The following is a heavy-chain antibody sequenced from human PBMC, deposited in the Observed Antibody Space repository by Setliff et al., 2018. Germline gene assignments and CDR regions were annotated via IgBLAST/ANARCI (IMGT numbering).Heavy chain of an antibody. Sequence: SETLSLTCAVYGGSFSDYYWSWIRQSPGKGLEWIGEINHSGSTNYNPSLKTRVTISVDTSKNQFSLTLSSVTAADTAVYYCARGPPRIVVPSTKAWFDPWGQGTLVTVSS. V-gene: IGHV4-34*01. J-gene: IGHJ5*02. CDR2: INHSGST. CDR3: ARGPPRIVVPSTKAWFDP. D-gene: IGHD2-2*01. CDR1: GGSFSDYY.